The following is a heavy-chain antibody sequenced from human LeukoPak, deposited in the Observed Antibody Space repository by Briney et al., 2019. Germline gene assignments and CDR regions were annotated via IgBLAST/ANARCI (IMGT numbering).Heavy chain of an antibody. CDR3: ARAQLRYFDWLLDHYYYYYGMDV. CDR1: GGTFSSYA. Sequence: ASVKVSCKASGGTFSSYAISWVRQAPGQGLEWMGRIIPILGIANYAQKFQGRVTITADKSTSTAYMELSSLRSEDTAVYYCARAQLRYFDWLLDHYYYYYGMDVWGQGTTVTVSS. J-gene: IGHJ6*02. CDR2: IIPILGIA. D-gene: IGHD3-9*01. V-gene: IGHV1-69*04.